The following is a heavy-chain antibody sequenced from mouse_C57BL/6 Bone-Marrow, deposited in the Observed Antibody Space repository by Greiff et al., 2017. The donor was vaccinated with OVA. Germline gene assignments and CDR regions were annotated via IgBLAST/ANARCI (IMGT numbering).Heavy chain of an antibody. D-gene: IGHD4-1*01. CDR2: ISDGGSYT. CDR3: ASQENWALDY. CDR1: GFTFSSYA. Sequence: EVKLVESGGGLVKPGGSLKLSCAASGFTFSSYAMSWVRQTPEKRLEWVATISDGGSYTYYPDNVKGRFTISRDNAKNNLYLQMSHLKSEDTAMYYCASQENWALDYWGKGTTLTVSS. J-gene: IGHJ2*01. V-gene: IGHV5-4*03.